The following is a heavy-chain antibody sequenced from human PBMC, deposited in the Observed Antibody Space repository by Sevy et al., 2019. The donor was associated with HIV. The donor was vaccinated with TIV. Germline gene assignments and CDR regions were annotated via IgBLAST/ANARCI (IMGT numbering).Heavy chain of an antibody. CDR2: ITLSGSTI. Sequence: GGSLRLSCTASVFTFSSYEMNWVRQAPGKGLEWVSYITLSGSTIYYADSVKGRFTISRDNAKNSLYLQMNSLRAEDTAVYYCARDRQGITVAGTAIDYWGQGTLVTVSS. J-gene: IGHJ4*02. CDR3: ARDRQGITVAGTAIDY. D-gene: IGHD6-19*01. V-gene: IGHV3-48*03. CDR1: VFTFSSYE.